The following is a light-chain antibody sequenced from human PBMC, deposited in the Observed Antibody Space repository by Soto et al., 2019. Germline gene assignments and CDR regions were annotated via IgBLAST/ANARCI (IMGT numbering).Light chain of an antibody. CDR3: AAWDVSLVV. V-gene: IGLV1-44*01. Sequence: QSVLTQPPSESGTPGQRVTISCSGSSSNIGTNTVIGYPQLPGAAPKLLIYRDNQRPSGVPDRFSGSKSGTSASLAISGRQSEYEADYYCAAWDVSLVVFGGGTKLTVL. CDR2: RDN. CDR1: SSNIGTNT. J-gene: IGLJ2*01.